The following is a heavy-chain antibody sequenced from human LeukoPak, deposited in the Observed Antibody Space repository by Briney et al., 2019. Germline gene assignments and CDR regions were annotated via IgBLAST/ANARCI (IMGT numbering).Heavy chain of an antibody. Sequence: GGSLRLSCAASGFTFSGYSMNWVRQAPGKGLEWVSSISSSSSYIDYADSVKGRFTISRDNAKNSLYLQMNSLRVEDTAVYYWVKSWGVSAAYFDYWGQGTLGPVSS. V-gene: IGHV3-21*01. CDR3: VKSWGVSAAYFDY. CDR2: ISSSSSYI. CDR1: GFTFSGYS. D-gene: IGHD2-2*01. J-gene: IGHJ4*02.